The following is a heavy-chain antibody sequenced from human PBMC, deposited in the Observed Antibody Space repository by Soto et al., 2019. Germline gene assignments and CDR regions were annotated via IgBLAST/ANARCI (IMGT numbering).Heavy chain of an antibody. D-gene: IGHD2-21*02. V-gene: IGHV3-23*01. J-gene: IGHJ4*02. CDR2: ISGRGDDT. CDR3: AKDRCGGDCYFCDY. CDR1: GLTFSSYA. Sequence: GGSLRLSCAASGLTFSSYAMSWVRQAPGKGLEWVSGISGRGDDTYYADSVKGRFTISRDNSKNMLYLQMNSLRAEDTAVYYCAKDRCGGDCYFCDYWGQGTLVTVSS.